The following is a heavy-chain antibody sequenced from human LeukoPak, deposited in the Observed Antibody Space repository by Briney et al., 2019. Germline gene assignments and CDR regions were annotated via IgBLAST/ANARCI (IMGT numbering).Heavy chain of an antibody. D-gene: IGHD6-13*01. CDR3: ARLAATGTKRFDY. J-gene: IGHJ4*02. V-gene: IGHV4-39*01. CDR1: GGSISSSGYY. Sequence: KASETLSLTCTVSGGSISSSGYYWGWIRQPPGKGLEWIGSIYYSGRTFYKPSLKSRGTISVDTSKNQFSLNLTSVTAADTAVYYCARLAATGTKRFDYWGQGTLVTVSS. CDR2: IYYSGRT.